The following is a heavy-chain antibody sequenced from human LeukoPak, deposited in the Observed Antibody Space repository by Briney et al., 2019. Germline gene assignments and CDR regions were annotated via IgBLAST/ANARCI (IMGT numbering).Heavy chain of an antibody. J-gene: IGHJ4*02. CDR2: ISGSGGST. D-gene: IGHD1-26*01. V-gene: IGHV3-23*01. CDR3: ARVWELAYDFDY. Sequence: GGSLRLSCAASGFTFSSYAMSWVRQAPGKGLEWVSAISGSGGSTYYADSVKGRFTISRDNSKNTQYLQMNSLRAEDTAVYYCARVWELAYDFDYWGQGTLVTVSS. CDR1: GFTFSSYA.